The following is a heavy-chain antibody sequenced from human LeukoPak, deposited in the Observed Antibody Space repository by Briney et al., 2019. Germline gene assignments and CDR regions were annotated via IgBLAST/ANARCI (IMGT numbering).Heavy chain of an antibody. J-gene: IGHJ4*02. D-gene: IGHD3-3*01. CDR2: ISSSSSYI. CDR1: GFTFSSYA. CDR3: ARDPPPDGFWSGYYPYYFDY. Sequence: SGGSLRLSCAASGFTFSSYAMSWVRQAPGKGLEWVSSISSSSSYIYHADSVKGRFTISRDNAKNSLYLQMNSLRAEDTAVYYCARDPPPDGFWSGYYPYYFDYWGQGTLVTVSS. V-gene: IGHV3-21*01.